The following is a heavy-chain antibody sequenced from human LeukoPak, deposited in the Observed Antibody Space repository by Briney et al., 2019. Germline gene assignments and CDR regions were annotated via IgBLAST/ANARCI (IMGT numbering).Heavy chain of an antibody. D-gene: IGHD6-13*01. V-gene: IGHV3-23*01. J-gene: IGHJ4*02. Sequence: GGSLRLSCAASGFIFSTYSISWVRQAPGKGLECVSIIIGSVGYTFYADSVKGRFTISRDNSKNTLYLQMNSLRDEDTAVYYCAKEAGERRQQQAADYWGQGSLVTVTS. CDR2: IIGSVGYT. CDR3: AKEAGERRQQQAADY. CDR1: GFIFSTYS.